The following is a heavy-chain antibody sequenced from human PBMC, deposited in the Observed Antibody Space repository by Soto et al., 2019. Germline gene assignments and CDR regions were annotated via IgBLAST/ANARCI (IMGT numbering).Heavy chain of an antibody. D-gene: IGHD1-26*01. Sequence: GGSLRLSCAASGFPFSSYNMNWVRQAPGKGLEWVSSITSTTSDIYYADSVKGRFTISRDNAKNSLYLHMNSLRAEDTAVYYCARPYSGSYSFDCWGQGTLVTVSS. V-gene: IGHV3-21*01. CDR2: ITSTTSDI. CDR1: GFPFSSYN. J-gene: IGHJ4*02. CDR3: ARPYSGSYSFDC.